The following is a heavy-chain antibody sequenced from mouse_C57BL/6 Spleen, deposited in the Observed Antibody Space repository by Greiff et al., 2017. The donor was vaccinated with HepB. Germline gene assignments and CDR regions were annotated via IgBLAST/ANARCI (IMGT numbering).Heavy chain of an antibody. CDR1: GFTFSSYG. D-gene: IGHD2-1*01. CDR2: ISSGGSYT. V-gene: IGHV5-6*01. Sequence: EVQLVESGGDLVKPGGSLKLSCAASGFTFSSYGMSWVRQTPDKRLEWVATISSGGSYTYYPDSVKGRFTISRDNAKNTLYLQMSSLKSEDTAMYYCARSGNYYFDYWGQGTTLTVSS. CDR3: ARSGNYYFDY. J-gene: IGHJ2*01.